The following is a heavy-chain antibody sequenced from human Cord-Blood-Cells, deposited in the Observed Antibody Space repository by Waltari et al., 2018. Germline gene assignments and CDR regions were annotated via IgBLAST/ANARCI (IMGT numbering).Heavy chain of an antibody. CDR3: ARGGDIVVVPAAIAYCQH. D-gene: IGHD2-2*02. V-gene: IGHV4-34*01. CDR1: GGSFSGYY. Sequence: QVQLQQWGAGLLKPSETLSLTCAVYGGSFSGYYWSWIRQHPGKGLEWIGEINHSGSTNYHPSLKNRVTISVDTSKNQFSLKLSAVTAADTAVYYCARGGDIVVVPAAIAYCQHWGQGTLVTVSS. J-gene: IGHJ1*01. CDR2: INHSGST.